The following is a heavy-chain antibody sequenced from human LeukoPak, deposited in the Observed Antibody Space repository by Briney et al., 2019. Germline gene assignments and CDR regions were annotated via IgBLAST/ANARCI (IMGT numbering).Heavy chain of an antibody. J-gene: IGHJ5*02. Sequence: GGSLRLSCAASGFTFSSYSMNWVRQAPGKGLEWVSSISSSSSYIYYADSVKGRFTISRDSAKNSLYLQMNSLRAEDTAVYYCARERGYSFWFDPWGQGTLVTVSS. CDR3: ARERGYSFWFDP. V-gene: IGHV3-21*01. D-gene: IGHD6-25*01. CDR1: GFTFSSYS. CDR2: ISSSSSYI.